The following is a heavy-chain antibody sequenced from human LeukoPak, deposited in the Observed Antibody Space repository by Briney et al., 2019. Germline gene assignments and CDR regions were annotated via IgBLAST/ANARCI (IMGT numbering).Heavy chain of an antibody. CDR3: ARGRGGDGGVGATAN. CDR1: GGTFSSYA. J-gene: IGHJ4*02. Sequence: SVKVSCKASGGTFSSYAINWVRQAPGQGLEWMGGIIPIFGTANYAQKFQGRVTITTDESTSTAYMELSSLRSEDTAVYYCARGRGGDGGVGATANWGQGTLVTVSS. V-gene: IGHV1-69*05. D-gene: IGHD1-26*01. CDR2: IIPIFGTA.